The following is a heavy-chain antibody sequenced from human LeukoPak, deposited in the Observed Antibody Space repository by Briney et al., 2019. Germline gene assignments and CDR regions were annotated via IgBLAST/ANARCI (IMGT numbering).Heavy chain of an antibody. D-gene: IGHD3-22*01. CDR3: AKDGYDSSGYYYGDY. V-gene: IGHV3-53*01. Sequence: GGSLRLSCTASGFTISSNHMNWVRQAPGKGLEWVSIIFSGGTTYYADSVKGRFTISRDNSKNTLYLQMNSLRAEDTAVYYCAKDGYDSSGYYYGDYWGQGTLVTVSS. J-gene: IGHJ4*02. CDR1: GFTISSNH. CDR2: IFSGGTT.